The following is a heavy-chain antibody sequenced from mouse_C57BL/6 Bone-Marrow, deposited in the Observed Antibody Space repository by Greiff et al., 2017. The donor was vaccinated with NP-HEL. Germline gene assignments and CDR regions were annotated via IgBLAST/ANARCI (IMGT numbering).Heavy chain of an antibody. CDR2: ISSGGDYI. V-gene: IGHV5-9-1*02. CDR3: TRELNWDWYFDV. CDR1: GFTFSSYA. Sequence: EVQVVESGEGLVKPGGSLKLSCAASGFTFSSYAMSWVRQTPEKRLEWVAYISSGGDYIYYAETVKGRFTISRDNARNTLYLQMSSLKSEDTAMYYCTRELNWDWYFDVWGTGTTVTVSS. J-gene: IGHJ1*03. D-gene: IGHD4-1*01.